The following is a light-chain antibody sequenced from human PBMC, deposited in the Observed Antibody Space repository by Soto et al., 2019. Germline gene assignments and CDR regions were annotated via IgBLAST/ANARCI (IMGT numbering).Light chain of an antibody. CDR1: SSDVGGYKY. CDR3: SSYTSTSTHVA. V-gene: IGLV2-14*01. CDR2: EVG. J-gene: IGLJ2*01. Sequence: QSVPTQPASVSGSPGQSITISCTGTSSDVGGYKYVSWYQQRPGKAPRLMIYEVGNRPSGVSNRFSGSKSGNTASLTISGLQAEDEGDYYCSSYTSTSTHVAFGGGTKLTVL.